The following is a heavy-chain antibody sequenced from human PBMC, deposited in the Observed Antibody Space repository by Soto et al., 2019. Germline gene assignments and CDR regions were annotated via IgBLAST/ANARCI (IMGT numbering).Heavy chain of an antibody. CDR2: IYYSGST. CDR3: ARHFKGDSIAAAGTIYYYYMDV. Sequence: SETLSLTCTVSGGSISSYYWSWIRQPPGKGLEWIGYIYYSGSTNYNPSLKSRVTISVDTSKNQFSLKLSSVTAADTAVYYCARHFKGDSIAAAGTIYYYYMDVWGKGTTVTVSS. V-gene: IGHV4-59*08. D-gene: IGHD6-13*01. J-gene: IGHJ6*03. CDR1: GGSISSYY.